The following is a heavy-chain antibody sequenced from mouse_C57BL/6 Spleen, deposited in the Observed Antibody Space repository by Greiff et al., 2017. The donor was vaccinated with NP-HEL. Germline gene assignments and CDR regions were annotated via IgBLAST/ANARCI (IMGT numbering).Heavy chain of an antibody. CDR1: GFTFTDYY. CDR3: ARYHSYAMDY. J-gene: IGHJ4*01. Sequence: DVKLVESGGGLVQPGGSLSLSCAASGFTFTDYYMSWVRQPPGKALEWLGFIRNKANGYTTEYSASVKGRFTISRDNSQSILYLQMNALRAEDSATYYCARYHSYAMDYWGQGTSVTVSS. V-gene: IGHV7-3*01. CDR2: IRNKANGYTT.